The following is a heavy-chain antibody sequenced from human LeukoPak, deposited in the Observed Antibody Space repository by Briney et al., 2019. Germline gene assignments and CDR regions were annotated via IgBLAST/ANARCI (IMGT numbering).Heavy chain of an antibody. CDR3: AKDLYSSSFD. D-gene: IGHD6-13*01. V-gene: IGHV3-23*01. J-gene: IGHJ4*02. CDR2: ISGSGDNK. CDR1: GFTFSNYA. Sequence: GRSLRLSCAASGFTFSNYAMSWVRQAPGKGLEWVSTISGSGDNKYYADSVKGRFTISRDNSKNTLYLQMHSLRVEDTAVYYCAKDLYSSSFDWGQGTLVTVSS.